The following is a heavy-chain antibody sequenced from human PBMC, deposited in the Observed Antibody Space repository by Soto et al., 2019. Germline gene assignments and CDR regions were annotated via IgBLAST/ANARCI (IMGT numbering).Heavy chain of an antibody. CDR2: IRSKANSYAT. V-gene: IGHV3-73*01. D-gene: IGHD1-26*01. J-gene: IGHJ6*02. CDR3: TRPSGSYYEDYYNYGMDV. CDR1: GFTFSGSA. Sequence: GGSLRLSCAASGFTFSGSAMHWVRQASGKGLEWVGRIRSKANSYATAYAASVKGRFTISRDDLKNTAYLQMNSLKTEDTAVYYCTRPSGSYYEDYYNYGMDVWGQGTTVTVSS.